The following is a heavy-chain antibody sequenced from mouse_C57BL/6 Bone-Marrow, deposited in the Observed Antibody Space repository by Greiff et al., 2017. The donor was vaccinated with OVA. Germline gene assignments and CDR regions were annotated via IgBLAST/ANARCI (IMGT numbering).Heavy chain of an antibody. CDR2: INPYNGGT. J-gene: IGHJ3*01. V-gene: IGHV1-19*01. D-gene: IGHD1-1*01. CDR3: ASDYYGSSSFAY. CDR1: GYTFTDYY. Sequence: VQLQQSGPVLVKPGASVKMSCKASGYTFTDYYMNWVKQSHGKRLEWIGVINPYNGGTSYNQKFKGKATLTVDKSSSTAYMELNSLTSEDSAVYYCASDYYGSSSFAYWGQGTLVTVSA.